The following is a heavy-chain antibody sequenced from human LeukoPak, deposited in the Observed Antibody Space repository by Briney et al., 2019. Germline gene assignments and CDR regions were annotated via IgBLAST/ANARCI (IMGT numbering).Heavy chain of an antibody. Sequence: GGSLRLSCAASGFTFSSYDINWVRQAPGKGLEWVSYISGSGTTIHYADSVKGRFTISRDNAKNSLYLQMNSLRAEDTAVYYCARGTQSPVSGYFDFWGQGTLVTVSS. V-gene: IGHV3-48*03. CDR3: ARGTQSPVSGYFDF. J-gene: IGHJ4*02. CDR1: GFTFSSYD. D-gene: IGHD3-10*01. CDR2: ISGSGTTI.